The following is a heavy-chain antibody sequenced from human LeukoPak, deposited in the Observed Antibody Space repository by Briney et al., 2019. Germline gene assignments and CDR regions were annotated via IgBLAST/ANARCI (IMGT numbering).Heavy chain of an antibody. CDR1: GYSFTSYW. CDR3: ARHLTMITVPRDAFDI. CDR2: IYPGDSDT. V-gene: IGHV5-51*01. Sequence: GESLKISCKGSGYSFTSYWIGWVRQMPGKGLKWMGVIYPGDSDTRYSPSFQGQVTISADKSISTAYPQWSGLKASDTAMYYCARHLTMITVPRDAFDIWGQGTMVTVSS. D-gene: IGHD3-16*01. J-gene: IGHJ3*02.